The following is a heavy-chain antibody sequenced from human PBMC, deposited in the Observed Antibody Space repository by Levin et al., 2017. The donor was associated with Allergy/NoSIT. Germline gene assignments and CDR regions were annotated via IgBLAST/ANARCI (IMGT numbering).Heavy chain of an antibody. CDR3: ARTTADYYDSSGYAHYWYFDL. CDR1: GFTFSSYD. V-gene: IGHV3-13*01. CDR2: IGTAGDT. J-gene: IGHJ2*01. Sequence: GESLKISCAASGFTFSSYDMHWVRQATGKGLEWVSAIGTAGDTYYPGSVKGRFTISRENAKNSLYLQMNSLRAGDTAVYYCARTTADYYDSSGYAHYWYFDLWGRGTLVTVSS. D-gene: IGHD3-22*01.